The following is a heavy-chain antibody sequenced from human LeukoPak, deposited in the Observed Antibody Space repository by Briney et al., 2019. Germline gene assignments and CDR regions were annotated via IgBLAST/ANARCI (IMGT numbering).Heavy chain of an antibody. CDR3: ARASFPDDSSGYLENDAFDI. J-gene: IGHJ3*02. CDR1: GFTFSNAW. CDR2: ISSSSSYI. D-gene: IGHD3-22*01. Sequence: GGSLRLSCAASGFTFSNAWMNWVRQAPGKGLEWVSSISSSSSYIYYADSVKGRFTISRDNAKNSLYLQMNSLRAEDTAVYYCARASFPDDSSGYLENDAFDIWGQGTMVTVSS. V-gene: IGHV3-21*01.